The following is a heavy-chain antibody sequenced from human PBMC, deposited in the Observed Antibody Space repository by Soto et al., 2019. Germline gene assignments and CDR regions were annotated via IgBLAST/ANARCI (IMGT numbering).Heavy chain of an antibody. CDR3: AVFAYCSSTSCYDY. Sequence: QVQLQQWGAGLLKPSETLSLTCAVYGGSFSGYYWSWIRQPPGKGLEWIGEINHSGSTNYNPSLKSRGTISVDTSKNQFSLKLSSVTAADKAVYYCAVFAYCSSTSCYDYWGQGTLVTVSS. J-gene: IGHJ4*02. V-gene: IGHV4-34*01. D-gene: IGHD2-2*01. CDR1: GGSFSGYY. CDR2: INHSGST.